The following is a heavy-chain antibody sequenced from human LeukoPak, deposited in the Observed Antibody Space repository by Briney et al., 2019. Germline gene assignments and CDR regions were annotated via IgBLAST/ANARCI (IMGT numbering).Heavy chain of an antibody. V-gene: IGHV3-23*01. D-gene: IGHD6-6*01. Sequence: PGGSLRLSCAASGFTFSSYGMSWVRQAPGKGLEWVSAISDTSGTFYAGSVKGRFTISKDNSKNTLFLQMNSLRVEDTAIYYCAKRVPYGSSSVYFDNWGQGTLVTVSS. CDR2: ISDTSGT. CDR3: AKRVPYGSSSVYFDN. CDR1: GFTFSSYG. J-gene: IGHJ4*02.